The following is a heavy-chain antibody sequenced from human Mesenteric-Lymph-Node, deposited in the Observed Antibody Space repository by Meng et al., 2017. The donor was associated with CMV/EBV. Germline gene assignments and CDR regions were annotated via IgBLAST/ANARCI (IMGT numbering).Heavy chain of an antibody. CDR3: ARGHDFWSGYLPQNNWFDP. V-gene: IGHV4-39*07. CDR1: GGSISSSSYY. D-gene: IGHD3-3*01. Sequence: SETLSLTCTVSGGSISSSSYYWGWIRQPPGKGLEWIGSIYYSGSTYYNPSLKSRVTISVDTSKNQFSLKQSSVTAADSAVYYCARGHDFWSGYLPQNNWFDPWGQGTLVTVSS. J-gene: IGHJ5*02. CDR2: IYYSGST.